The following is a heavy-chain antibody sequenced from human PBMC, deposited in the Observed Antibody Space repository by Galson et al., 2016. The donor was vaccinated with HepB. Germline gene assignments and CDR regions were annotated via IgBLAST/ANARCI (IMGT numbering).Heavy chain of an antibody. Sequence: SLRLSCAASGLTYSDFYMYWIRQAPGQGLQWVAYISNTNVYANYGEFVKGRFTISRDNTKNSVSLQMSGLRADDKALYFCAASSNKFLRFEPPPHFEYWGQGALVTVSS. CDR1: GLTYSDFY. V-gene: IGHV3-11*06. CDR3: AASSNKFLRFEPPPHFEY. J-gene: IGHJ4*02. D-gene: IGHD2-8*01. CDR2: ISNTNVYA.